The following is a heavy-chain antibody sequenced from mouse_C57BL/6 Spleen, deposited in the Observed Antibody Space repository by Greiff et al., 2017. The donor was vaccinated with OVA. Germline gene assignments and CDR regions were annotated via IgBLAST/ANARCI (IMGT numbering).Heavy chain of an antibody. Sequence: QVQLQQPGAELVKPGASVKLSCKASGYTFTSYWMHWVKQRPGRGLEWIGRIDPNSGGTKYNEKFKSKATLTVDKPSSTAYMQLSSLTSEDSAVYYCARVRDSSLWYFDVWGTGTTVTVSS. CDR1: GYTFTSYW. V-gene: IGHV1-72*01. J-gene: IGHJ1*03. CDR3: ARVRDSSLWYFDV. CDR2: IDPNSGGT. D-gene: IGHD3-3*01.